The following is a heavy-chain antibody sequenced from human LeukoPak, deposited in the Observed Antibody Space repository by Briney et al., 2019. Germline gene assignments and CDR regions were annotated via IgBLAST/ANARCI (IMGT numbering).Heavy chain of an antibody. CDR1: GYTFTSYY. D-gene: IGHD5-24*01. CDR3: ARDPEDRDGYNPFDY. V-gene: IGHV1-46*01. CDR2: INPSGGST. J-gene: IGHJ4*02. Sequence: VASVKDSCKASGYTFTSYYMHWVRQAPGQGLEWMGIINPSGGSTSYAQKFQGRVTMTRDTSTSTVYMELSSLRSEDTAVYYCARDPEDRDGYNPFDYWGQGTLVTVSS.